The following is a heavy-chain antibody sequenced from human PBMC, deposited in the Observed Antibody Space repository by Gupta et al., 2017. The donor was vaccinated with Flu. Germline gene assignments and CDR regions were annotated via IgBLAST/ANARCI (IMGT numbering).Heavy chain of an antibody. CDR2: IYYSGST. CDR3: ARDDGRTAAHDY. D-gene: IGHD2-2*01. CDR1: TYLLSSDGYY. J-gene: IGHJ4*02. V-gene: IGHV4-31*03. Sequence: PTCTFPTYLLSSDGYYWSWIRQHPGKGLEWIGYIYYSGSTYYNPSLKSRVTISVDTSKNQFSLKLSSVTAADTAVYYCARDDGRTAAHDYWGQGTLVTVSS.